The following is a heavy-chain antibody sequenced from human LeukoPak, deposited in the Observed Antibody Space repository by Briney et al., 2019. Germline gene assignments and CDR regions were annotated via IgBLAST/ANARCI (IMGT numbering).Heavy chain of an antibody. J-gene: IGHJ6*03. CDR2: ISGSGGST. CDR3: ARIAAAGTIYYYYYMDV. D-gene: IGHD6-13*01. V-gene: IGHV3-23*01. Sequence: GGSLRLSCAASGFTFSSYAMSWVRQAPGKGLEWVSAISGSGGSTYYADSVKGRFTISRDNAKNSLYLQMNSLRAEDTALYHCARIAAAGTIYYYYYMDVWGKGTTVTVSS. CDR1: GFTFSSYA.